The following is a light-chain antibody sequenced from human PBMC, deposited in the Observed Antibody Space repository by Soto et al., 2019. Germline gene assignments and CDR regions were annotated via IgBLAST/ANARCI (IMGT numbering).Light chain of an antibody. CDR2: DAS. V-gene: IGKV1-5*01. CDR1: QSISSW. Sequence: DIQMTQSPSTLSASVGDRVTITCRASQSISSWLAWYQQKPGKAPKLLIYDASTLESGVPSRFSGRGSGTEFTLTISSLQPDEFATYYCQQYNSYWTFGQGTKVDIK. J-gene: IGKJ1*01. CDR3: QQYNSYWT.